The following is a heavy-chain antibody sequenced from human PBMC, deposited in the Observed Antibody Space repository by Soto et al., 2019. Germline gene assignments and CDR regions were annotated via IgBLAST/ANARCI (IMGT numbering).Heavy chain of an antibody. J-gene: IGHJ4*02. CDR3: AKDGNLLPSQYYFEY. CDR1: GFTFSSYA. CDR2: ISGSGGST. D-gene: IGHD2-15*01. Sequence: GGSLRLSCAASGFTFSSYAMSWVRQAPGKGLEWVSAISGSGGSTYYADSVKGRFTISRDNSKNTLYLQMNSLRAEDTAVYYCAKDGNLLPSQYYFEYWGQGTLVTVSS. V-gene: IGHV3-23*01.